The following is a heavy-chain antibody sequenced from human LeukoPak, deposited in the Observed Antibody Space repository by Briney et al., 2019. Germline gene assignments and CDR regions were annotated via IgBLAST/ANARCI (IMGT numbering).Heavy chain of an antibody. D-gene: IGHD3-10*01. CDR2: ISGSGGST. J-gene: IGHJ4*02. V-gene: IGHV3-23*01. Sequence: PGGSLRLSCAASGFTFSSYAMSWVRQAPGKGLEWVSAISGSGGSTYYADSVKGRFTISRDNSKNTLYLQMNSLRAEDTAVYYCAKTVPNNIITMVRGAPHTPDYWGQGTLGTVSS. CDR3: AKTVPNNIITMVRGAPHTPDY. CDR1: GFTFSSYA.